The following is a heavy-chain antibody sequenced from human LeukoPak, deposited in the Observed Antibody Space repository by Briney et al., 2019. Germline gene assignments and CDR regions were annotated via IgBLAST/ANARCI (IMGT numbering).Heavy chain of an antibody. CDR1: GFTVSTTY. Sequence: GGSLRLSCAASGFTVSTTYIMWVRQAAGQGLQWDSVIDSGGTRNYADSVKGRFTISRDNSKNMVYLQMNDLRVEDTAMYYCARISRWGQGTLVTVSS. V-gene: IGHV3-53*01. CDR3: ARISR. CDR2: IDSGGTR. J-gene: IGHJ4*02.